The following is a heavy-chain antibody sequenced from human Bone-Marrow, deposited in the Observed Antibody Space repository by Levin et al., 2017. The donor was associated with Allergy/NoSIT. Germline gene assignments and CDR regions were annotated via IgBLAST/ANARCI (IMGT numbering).Heavy chain of an antibody. Sequence: GESLKISCKTSGYTFAHYGIHWLRQAPGQTLEWMGWIAGGTGDSQYLEKLQDRLTITRDTSSSTVFMELSSLRSEDTAVYFCAREALTLGAPTGTWYDPWGQGTLVTVSS. V-gene: IGHV1-3*01. CDR1: GYTFAHYG. CDR3: AREALTLGAPTGTWYDP. D-gene: IGHD3-10*01. J-gene: IGHJ5*02. CDR2: IAGGTGDS.